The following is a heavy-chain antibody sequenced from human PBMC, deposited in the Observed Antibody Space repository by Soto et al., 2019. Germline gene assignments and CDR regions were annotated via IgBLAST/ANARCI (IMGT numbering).Heavy chain of an antibody. V-gene: IGHV6-1*01. Sequence: SQTLSLTCAISGDSVSSNTASWNWIRQSPSRGLEWLGRTYFRSKWYNDYAVSVKSRIIINPDTSNNQFSLQLNSVTPEDTAVYLCAKGDNLGPKTGYAFDPWGQGIMVPVSS. CDR1: GDSVSSNTAS. D-gene: IGHD5-12*01. CDR3: AKGDNLGPKTGYAFDP. CDR2: TYFRSKWYN. J-gene: IGHJ5*02.